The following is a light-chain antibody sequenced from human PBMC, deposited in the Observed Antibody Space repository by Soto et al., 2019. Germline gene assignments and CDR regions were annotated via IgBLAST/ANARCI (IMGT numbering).Light chain of an antibody. Sequence: AIRMTQSPSSLSASTGDRVTITCRASQGISSYLAWYQQKPGKAPKLLIYAASILQSGVPSSFSGSGSGTDFTLTISCLQSEDFATYYCQQYYSYPRTFGQG. J-gene: IGKJ2*01. CDR1: QGISSY. V-gene: IGKV1-8*01. CDR2: AAS. CDR3: QQYYSYPRT.